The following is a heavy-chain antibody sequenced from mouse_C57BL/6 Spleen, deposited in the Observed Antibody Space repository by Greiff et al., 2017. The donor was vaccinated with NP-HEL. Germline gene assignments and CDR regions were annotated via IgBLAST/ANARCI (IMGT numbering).Heavy chain of an antibody. CDR2: INPNNGGT. V-gene: IGHV1-22*01. D-gene: IGHD4-1*01. J-gene: IGHJ1*03. CDR3: ARVANWDLDWYFDV. CDR1: GYTFTDYN. Sequence: EVQLQQSGPELVKPGASVKMSCKASGYTFTDYNMHWVKQSHGKSLEWIGYINPNNGGTSYNQKFKGKATLTVNKSSSTAYMELRSLTSEDSAVYYCARVANWDLDWYFDVWGTGTTVTVSS.